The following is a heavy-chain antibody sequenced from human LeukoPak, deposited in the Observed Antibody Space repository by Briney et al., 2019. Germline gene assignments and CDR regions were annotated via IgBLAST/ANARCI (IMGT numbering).Heavy chain of an antibody. J-gene: IGHJ4*02. Sequence: ASVKVSCKASGGTFSSYAISWVRQAPGQELEWMGGIIPIFGTANYAQKFQGRVTITADKSTSTAYMELSSLRSEDTAVYYCARARNSQGAVAGPDYWGQGTLVTVSS. CDR3: ARARNSQGAVAGPDY. CDR2: IIPIFGTA. D-gene: IGHD6-19*01. V-gene: IGHV1-69*06. CDR1: GGTFSSYA.